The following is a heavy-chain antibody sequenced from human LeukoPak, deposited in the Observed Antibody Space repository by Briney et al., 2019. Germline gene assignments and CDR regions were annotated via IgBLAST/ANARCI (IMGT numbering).Heavy chain of an antibody. J-gene: IGHJ4*02. D-gene: IGHD3-10*01. CDR1: GDSVSSNSAA. CDR3: ASSPRGVRGVIITGPTD. CDR2: TYYRSKWYN. Sequence: SQTLSLTCAISGDSVSSNSAAWNWIRQSPSRGLEWLGRTYYRSKWYNDYAVSVKSRITINPDTSKNQFSLQLNSVTAADTAVYYCASSPRGVRGVIITGPTDWGQGTLVTVSS. V-gene: IGHV6-1*01.